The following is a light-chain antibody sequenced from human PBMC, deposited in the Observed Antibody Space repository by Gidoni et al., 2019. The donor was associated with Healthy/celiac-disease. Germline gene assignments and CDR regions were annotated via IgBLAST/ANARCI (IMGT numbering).Light chain of an antibody. J-gene: IGKJ2*01. CDR3: QQYYSNRQT. CDR2: WAS. CDR1: QSVLYSSNNKNY. Sequence: DIVMTQSPDSLAVSLGERATINCKSSQSVLYSSNNKNYLAWYQQKPGQPPKLLIYWASTRESGVPERFSGSGSGTDFTLTISSLQAEDVAVYYCQQYYSNRQTFGQGTKLEIK. V-gene: IGKV4-1*01.